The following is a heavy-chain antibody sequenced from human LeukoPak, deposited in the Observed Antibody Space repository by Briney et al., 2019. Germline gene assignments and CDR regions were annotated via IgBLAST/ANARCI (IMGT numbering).Heavy chain of an antibody. CDR3: ARGGLLRYFDWLFDY. V-gene: IGHV4-30-2*01. D-gene: IGHD3-9*01. Sequence: SETLSLTCAVSGGSISSGGYSWSWIRQPSGKGLEWTGYIYHSGSTYYNPSLKSRVTISVDRSKNQFSLKLSSVTAADTAVYYCARGGLLRYFDWLFDYWGQGTLVTVSS. CDR2: IYHSGST. J-gene: IGHJ4*02. CDR1: GGSISSGGYS.